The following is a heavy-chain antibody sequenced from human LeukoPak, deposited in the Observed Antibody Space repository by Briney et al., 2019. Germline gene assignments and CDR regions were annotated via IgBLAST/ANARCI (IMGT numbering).Heavy chain of an antibody. V-gene: IGHV4-34*01. CDR3: ARDSAWYGMDV. D-gene: IGHD3-10*01. J-gene: IGHJ6*02. CDR1: GVSFSYYY. Sequence: PSETLSLTCAVYGVSFSYYYWSWIRQPPGKGLEWIGEINHSGITNYNPSLKSRVTISADTSKNQFSLQLNSVTPEDTAVYYCARDSAWYGMDVWGQGTTVTVSS. CDR2: INHSGIT.